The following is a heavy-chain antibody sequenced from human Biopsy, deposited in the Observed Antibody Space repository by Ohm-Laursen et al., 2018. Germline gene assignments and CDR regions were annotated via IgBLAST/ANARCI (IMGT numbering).Heavy chain of an antibody. CDR2: IYLDGNT. Sequence: SLRLSCTASGFTVSTTYMSWVRPAPGKGLEWVSIIYLDGNTYYTDSVKGRFTISRDNSKNALYLQMNSSTPADTAKYYCLRGRAYWGQGTLVTVSS. CDR3: LRGRAY. J-gene: IGHJ4*02. V-gene: IGHV3-53*01. CDR1: GFTVSTTY.